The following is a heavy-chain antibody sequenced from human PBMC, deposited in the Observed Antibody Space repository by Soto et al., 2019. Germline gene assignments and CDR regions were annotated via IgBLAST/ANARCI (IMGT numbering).Heavy chain of an antibody. CDR3: ARGVRVRWLQRHYYYYGMDV. J-gene: IGHJ6*02. V-gene: IGHV1-46*01. CDR1: GYTFTSYY. D-gene: IGHD5-12*01. Sequence: ASVKVSCKASGYTFTSYYMHWVRQAPGQGVELMGIINPSGGSTSYAQKLQGRVTMTRDTSTSTVYMELSSLRSEDTAVYYCARGVRVRWLQRHYYYYGMDVWGQGTTVTVS. CDR2: INPSGGST.